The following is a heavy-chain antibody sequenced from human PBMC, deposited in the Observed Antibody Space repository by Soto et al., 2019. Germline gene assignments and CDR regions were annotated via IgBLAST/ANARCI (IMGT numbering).Heavy chain of an antibody. CDR2: IYWDDDK. Sequence: QITLKESGPTLVRPTQTLTLTCTFSGFSLTTSGVGVGWIRQPPGKALEWLAVIYWDDDKRYSSSLKSRLTITKDTTKTQVVLTMTNMDPADTATYYCAHHPYYGLGSYSFDDWGQGTLVTVSS. V-gene: IGHV2-5*02. D-gene: IGHD3-10*01. CDR3: AHHPYYGLGSYSFDD. CDR1: GFSLTTSGVG. J-gene: IGHJ4*02.